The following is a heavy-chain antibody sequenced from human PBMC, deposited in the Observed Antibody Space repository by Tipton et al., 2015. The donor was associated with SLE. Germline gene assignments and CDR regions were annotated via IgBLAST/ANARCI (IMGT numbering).Heavy chain of an antibody. Sequence: TLSLTCTVSGGSISSGDYYWSWIRQPPGKGLEWIGYIYYSGSTYYNPSLKSRVTISVDTSKNQFSLKLSSVTAADTAVYYCARAGEDQLLSSDYWGQGTLVTVSS. CDR3: ARAGEDQLLSSDY. D-gene: IGHD2-2*01. CDR2: IYYSGST. J-gene: IGHJ4*02. CDR1: GGSISSGDYY. V-gene: IGHV4-30-4*01.